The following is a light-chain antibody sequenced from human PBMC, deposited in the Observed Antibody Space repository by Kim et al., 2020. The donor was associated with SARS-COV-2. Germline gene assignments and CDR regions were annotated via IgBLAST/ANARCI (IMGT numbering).Light chain of an antibody. CDR2: EDT. J-gene: IGLJ3*02. CDR3: QSADSSDTFWV. CDR1: ALPKQY. Sequence: SYELTQPPSVSVSPGQTARITCSGDALPKQYAYWFQQKPGQAPVVVIHEDTERPTGIPERFSGSTSGTTVTLTISGVQAEDEADYYCQSADSSDTFWVF. V-gene: IGLV3-25*03.